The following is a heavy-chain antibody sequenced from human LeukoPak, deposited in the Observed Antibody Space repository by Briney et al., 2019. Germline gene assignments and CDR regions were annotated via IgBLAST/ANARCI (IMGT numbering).Heavy chain of an antibody. CDR1: GFTVSSNY. CDR2: IYSGGST. CDR3: ARDFWSGYYY. J-gene: IGHJ4*02. D-gene: IGHD3-3*01. V-gene: IGHV3-66*02. Sequence: GGSLRLSCAASGFTVSSNYMSWVRKAPGKGLEWVSVIYSGGSTYYADSVKGRFTISRDNSKNTLYLQMNSLRAEDTVVYYCARDFWSGYYYWGQGTLVTVSS.